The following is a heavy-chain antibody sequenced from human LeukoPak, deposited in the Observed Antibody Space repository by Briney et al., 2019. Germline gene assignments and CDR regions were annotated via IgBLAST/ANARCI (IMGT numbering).Heavy chain of an antibody. V-gene: IGHV4-34*01. D-gene: IGHD6-19*01. CDR1: GGSLSGYY. Sequence: SETLSLTCAVYGGSLSGYYWSWIRQPPGKGLEWIGEIDHSGSTNYNPSLKSRVTISVDTSNNQLSLKLSSVTAAETAVYYCARRRQWLSHYFDYWGQGALVTVSS. CDR2: IDHSGST. J-gene: IGHJ4*02. CDR3: ARRRQWLSHYFDY.